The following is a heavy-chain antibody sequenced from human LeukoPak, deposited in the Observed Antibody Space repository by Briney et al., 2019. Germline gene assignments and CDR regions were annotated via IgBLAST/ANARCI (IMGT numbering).Heavy chain of an antibody. CDR3: ARQTSAVAGTGAY. D-gene: IGHD6-19*01. CDR1: GFTFSSYW. CDR2: LKQDGSEK. J-gene: IGHJ4*02. Sequence: GGSLRLSCAASGFTFSSYWMSWVRQAPGKGLEWVANLKQDGSEKYYVDSVKGRFTISRDNAKNSLYLQMNSLRAEDTAVYYCARQTSAVAGTGAYWGQGTLVTVSS. V-gene: IGHV3-7*04.